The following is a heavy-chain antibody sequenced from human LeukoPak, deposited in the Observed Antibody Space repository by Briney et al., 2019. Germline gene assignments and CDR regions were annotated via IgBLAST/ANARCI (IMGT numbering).Heavy chain of an antibody. CDR2: ISWNSGTI. J-gene: IGHJ4*02. Sequence: GGSLRLSCAASGFTFDDYAMHWVRQAPGKGLEWVSGISWNSGTIGYADSVKGRFTISRDNARNSLYLQMNSLRTDDMALYYCAKSNYYGSGSYYDYWGQGTLVTVSS. D-gene: IGHD3-10*01. CDR3: AKSNYYGSGSYYDY. CDR1: GFTFDDYA. V-gene: IGHV3-9*03.